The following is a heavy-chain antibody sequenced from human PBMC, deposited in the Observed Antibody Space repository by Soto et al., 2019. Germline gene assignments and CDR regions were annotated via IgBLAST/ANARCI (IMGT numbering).Heavy chain of an antibody. CDR3: ARLTYLQN. V-gene: IGHV4-39*01. Sequence: GCISQPPGKGLEWIGSIYYSGSAYYNPSLKSRVTISVDTSKNQFSLKLSSVTAADTAVYYCARLTYLQNCGQGLFLTV. J-gene: IGHJ1*01. CDR2: IYYSGSA.